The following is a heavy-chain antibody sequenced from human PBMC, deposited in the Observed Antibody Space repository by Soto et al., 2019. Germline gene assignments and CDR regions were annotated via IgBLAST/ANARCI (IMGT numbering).Heavy chain of an antibody. CDR1: GFTFSSYA. V-gene: IGHV3-23*01. D-gene: IGHD2-2*01. Sequence: EVQLLESGGGLVPPGGSMRLSCAASGFTFSSYAMSWVRQAPGKGLEWVSAIISSGAGTYYADSVKGRFTISRDNSKNSLYLQMNILRAEDTALYYGAKDLVVVEPAAASRTWYFDYWGPGTLVTVSS. J-gene: IGHJ4*02. CDR2: IISSGAGT. CDR3: AKDLVVVEPAAASRTWYFDY.